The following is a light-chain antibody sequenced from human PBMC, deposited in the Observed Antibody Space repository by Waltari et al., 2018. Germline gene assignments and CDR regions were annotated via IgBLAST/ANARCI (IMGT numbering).Light chain of an antibody. CDR2: DVN. CDR1: SSDVAGDDS. Sequence: QSALTQPASVSGSPGQSITISCTGSSSDVAGDDSVSWYEDHPGQAPKVIIYDVNNRPSGGSDRFAGSKSGNTASLTISGLQAEDEATFYCSSQSTKNGVIFGGGTK. CDR3: SSQSTKNGVI. V-gene: IGLV2-14*03. J-gene: IGLJ2*01.